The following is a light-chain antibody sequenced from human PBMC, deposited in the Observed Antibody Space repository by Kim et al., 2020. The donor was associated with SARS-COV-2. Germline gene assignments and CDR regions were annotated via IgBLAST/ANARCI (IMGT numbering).Light chain of an antibody. Sequence: DIQMTQSPSTLSASVGDRVTITCRASQSISSWLAWYQQKPGKAPKLLIYKASSLESGVPSRFSGSVSGTEFTLTISSLQPDDFATYYCQQDNSYLTFGGGTKVDIK. V-gene: IGKV1-5*03. CDR1: QSISSW. J-gene: IGKJ4*01. CDR3: QQDNSYLT. CDR2: KAS.